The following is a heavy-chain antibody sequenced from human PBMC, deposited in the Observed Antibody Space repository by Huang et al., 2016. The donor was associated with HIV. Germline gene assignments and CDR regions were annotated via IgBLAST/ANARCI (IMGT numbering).Heavy chain of an antibody. Sequence: EVRLTESGGGLVQPAGSLRISCAASGFTFGDRALHGVRQPPERGEGWGGGTRLNAERLRNADVVRGRFLISRANAKNSLSLVMTHLKDDDTAFYYCAKDTNRGIWSFDGFDFCGQGTLVTVSS. CDR1: GFTFGDRA. D-gene: IGHD3-9*01. CDR2: TRLNAERL. CDR3: AKDTNRGIWSFDGFDF. V-gene: IGHV3-9*01. J-gene: IGHJ3*01.